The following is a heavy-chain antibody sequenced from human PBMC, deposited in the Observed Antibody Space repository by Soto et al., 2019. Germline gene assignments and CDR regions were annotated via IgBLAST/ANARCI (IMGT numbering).Heavy chain of an antibody. D-gene: IGHD4-17*01. Sequence: LSLTCTVSGGSISNYYWSWIRQPARKGLEWIGRIYTSGNTNYNPSLKGRVTMSVDMSKNQSSLKLSSVAAADTAVYYCARGDNGDYGRAFDPWGQGTLVTVSS. CDR2: IYTSGNT. CDR3: ARGDNGDYGRAFDP. V-gene: IGHV4-4*07. CDR1: GGSISNYY. J-gene: IGHJ5*02.